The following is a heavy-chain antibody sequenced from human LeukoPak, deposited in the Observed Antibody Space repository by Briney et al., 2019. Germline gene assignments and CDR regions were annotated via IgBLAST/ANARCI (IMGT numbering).Heavy chain of an antibody. V-gene: IGHV4-4*09. CDR3: ARQNPLSSAFDI. CDR1: GGSISSYY. CDR2: IYTSGST. D-gene: IGHD2-2*01. J-gene: IGHJ3*02. Sequence: PSETLSLTCTVSGGSISSYYWSWIRQPPGKGLEWIGYIYTSGSTNYNPSLKSRVTISVDTSKNQFSLKLSSVTAADTAVYYCARQNPLSSAFDIWGLGRMVTVSS.